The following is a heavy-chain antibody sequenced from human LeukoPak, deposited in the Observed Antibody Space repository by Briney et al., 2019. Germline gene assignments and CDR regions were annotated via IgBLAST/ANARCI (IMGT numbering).Heavy chain of an antibody. CDR1: GFTFSSYA. CDR2: ISGSGGST. CDR3: AKRDHRAGSWAPFDAFDI. Sequence: AGGSLRLSCAASGFTFSSYAMSWVRQAPGKGLEWVSAISGSGGSTYYADSVKGRFTISRDNSKNTLYLQMNSLRAEDTAVYYCAKRDHRAGSWAPFDAFDIWGQGTMVTVSS. D-gene: IGHD3-16*01. J-gene: IGHJ3*02. V-gene: IGHV3-23*01.